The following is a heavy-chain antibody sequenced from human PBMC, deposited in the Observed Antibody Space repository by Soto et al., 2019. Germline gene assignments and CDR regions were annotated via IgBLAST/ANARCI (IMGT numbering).Heavy chain of an antibody. Sequence: GASVKVSCKASGYTFTIYGISWVRQAPGQGLEWMGWISAYNGNTNYAQKPQGRVTMTTDTSTSTAYMELRSLRSDDTAVYYCAPAYYYDSSGYHIPYNYYGMDVWGKGTTVTVSS. CDR3: APAYYYDSSGYHIPYNYYGMDV. J-gene: IGHJ6*04. V-gene: IGHV1-18*01. D-gene: IGHD3-22*01. CDR2: ISAYNGNT. CDR1: GYTFTIYG.